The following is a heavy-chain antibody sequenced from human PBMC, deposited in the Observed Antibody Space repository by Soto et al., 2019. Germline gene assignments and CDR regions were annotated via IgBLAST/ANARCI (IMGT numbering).Heavy chain of an antibody. Sequence: GGSLRLSCAASGFTFSSYAMSWVRQAPGKGLEWVSAISGSGGSTYYADSVKGRFTISRDNSKNTLYLQMNSLRAEDTAVYYCAKQTKNKRFLEWLLSHGYYMDVWGKGTTVTVSS. D-gene: IGHD3-3*01. CDR2: ISGSGGST. J-gene: IGHJ6*03. CDR3: AKQTKNKRFLEWLLSHGYYMDV. CDR1: GFTFSSYA. V-gene: IGHV3-23*01.